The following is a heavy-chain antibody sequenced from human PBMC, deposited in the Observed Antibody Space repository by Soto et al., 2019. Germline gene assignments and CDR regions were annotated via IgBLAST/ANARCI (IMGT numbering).Heavy chain of an antibody. V-gene: IGHV1-18*01. CDR2: ISAYNGNT. CDR3: ARAGQYYDSSGYAN. J-gene: IGHJ4*02. Sequence: QAKLVQSGTEVKKPGASMKVSCKASGYSFGTSGISWVRQAPGQGLEWMGWISAYNGNTNYEQKLQDRVTMTTATSTNTAYLELRSLRSDDTAVYYCARAGQYYDSSGYANWGQGTLVTVSS. D-gene: IGHD3-22*01. CDR1: GYSFGTSG.